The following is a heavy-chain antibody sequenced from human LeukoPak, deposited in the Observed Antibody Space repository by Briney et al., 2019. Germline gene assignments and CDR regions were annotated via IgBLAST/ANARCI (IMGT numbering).Heavy chain of an antibody. Sequence: SVKVSCKASGGTFSSYAISWVRQAPGQGLEWMGRIIPIFGTANYAQKFQGSVTITTDESTSTACMELSSLRSEDTAVYYCARLPCTNGVCFSYMDVWGKGTTVTVSS. CDR3: ARLPCTNGVCFSYMDV. D-gene: IGHD2-8*01. CDR1: GGTFSSYA. J-gene: IGHJ6*03. CDR2: IIPIFGTA. V-gene: IGHV1-69*05.